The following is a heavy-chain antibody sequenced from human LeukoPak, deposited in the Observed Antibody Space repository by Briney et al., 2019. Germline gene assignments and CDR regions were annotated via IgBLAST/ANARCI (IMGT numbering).Heavy chain of an antibody. V-gene: IGHV5-51*01. CDR2: IYPGDSDT. CDR1: GYSFTSYW. D-gene: IGHD3-10*01. J-gene: IGHJ4*02. CDR3: ARLPPNYYGSGSYSDY. Sequence: GGSLKISCKGSGYSFTSYWIGWVRQMPGKGLEWMGIIYPGDSDTRYSPSFQGQVTISADKSISTAYLQWSSLRASDTAMYYCARLPPNYYGSGSYSDYWGQGTLVTVSS.